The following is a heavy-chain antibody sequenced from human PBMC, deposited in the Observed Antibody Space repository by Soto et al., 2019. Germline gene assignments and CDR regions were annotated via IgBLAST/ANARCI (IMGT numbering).Heavy chain of an antibody. Sequence: GGSLRLSCAASGFTFSSYSMNWVRQAPGKGLEWVSSISSSSSYIYYADSVKGRFTISRDNAKNSLYLQMNSLRAEDTAVYYCARDRFVAVELRGRDAFDIWGQGTMVTVSS. V-gene: IGHV3-21*01. CDR1: GFTFSSYS. J-gene: IGHJ3*02. CDR2: ISSSSSYI. D-gene: IGHD1-7*01. CDR3: ARDRFVAVELRGRDAFDI.